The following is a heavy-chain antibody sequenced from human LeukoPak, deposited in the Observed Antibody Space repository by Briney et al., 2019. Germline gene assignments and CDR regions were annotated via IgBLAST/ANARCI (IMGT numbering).Heavy chain of an antibody. CDR2: ISYDGSSK. Sequence: GGSLRLSCAASGFTFRTYAMHWVRQAPGKGLEWVAVISYDGSSKYYADSVKGRFTISRGNSKNTLYLQMNSLRAEDTAVYYCARDRDPIIAVAGTLDYWGQGTLVTVSS. J-gene: IGHJ4*02. V-gene: IGHV3-30-3*01. D-gene: IGHD6-19*01. CDR3: ARDRDPIIAVAGTLDY. CDR1: GFTFRTYA.